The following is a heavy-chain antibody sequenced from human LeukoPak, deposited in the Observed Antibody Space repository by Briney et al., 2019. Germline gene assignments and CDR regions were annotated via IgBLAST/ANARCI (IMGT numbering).Heavy chain of an antibody. Sequence: GASVKVSCKASGYAFTTYDINRVRQATGQGLEWMGWMNPNSGNTGYAQKFQGRVTMTRNTSISTAYMELSSLRSEDTAVYYCARGPNKSDGGNSGSAWFDPWGQRTLVTVSS. CDR3: ARGPNKSDGGNSGSAWFDP. CDR1: GYAFTTYD. D-gene: IGHD4-23*01. J-gene: IGHJ5*02. CDR2: MNPNSGNT. V-gene: IGHV1-8*01.